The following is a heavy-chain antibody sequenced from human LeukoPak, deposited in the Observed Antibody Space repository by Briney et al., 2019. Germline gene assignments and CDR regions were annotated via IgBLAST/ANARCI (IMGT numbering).Heavy chain of an antibody. D-gene: IGHD4-23*01. J-gene: IGHJ4*02. CDR1: GGSISPYY. CDR2: IYYSGRT. V-gene: IGHV4-59*08. CDR3: VRRGGNLYCFDY. Sequence: SETLSLTCSVSGGSISPYYWSWIRQPPGKGLEWIGYIYYSGRTNYNPSLKSRTTISVDTSKNQFSLKLKSVTAADTAVYYCVRRGGNLYCFDYWGQGSRVTVSS.